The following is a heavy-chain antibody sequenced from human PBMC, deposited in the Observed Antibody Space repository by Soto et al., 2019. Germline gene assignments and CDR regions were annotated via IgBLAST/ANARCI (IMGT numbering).Heavy chain of an antibody. CDR2: IWYDGSNK. Sequence: QVQLVESGGGVVQPGRSLRLSCAASGFTFSSYGMHWVRQAPGKGLEWVAVIWYDGSNKYYADSVKGRFTISRDNSKNTLYLQMNSLRAEDTAVYYCARDRYYGSGSYLNYYYYMDVWGKGTTVTVSS. CDR3: ARDRYYGSGSYLNYYYYMDV. CDR1: GFTFSSYG. D-gene: IGHD3-10*01. J-gene: IGHJ6*03. V-gene: IGHV3-33*01.